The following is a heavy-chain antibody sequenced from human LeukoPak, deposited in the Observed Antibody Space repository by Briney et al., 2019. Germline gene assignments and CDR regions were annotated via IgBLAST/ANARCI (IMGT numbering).Heavy chain of an antibody. CDR3: ARDSSAVDTAMVRGWFDP. CDR1: GGSISSYY. J-gene: IGHJ5*02. CDR2: IYYSGST. V-gene: IGHV4-59*01. D-gene: IGHD5-18*01. Sequence: ASETLSLTCTVSGGSISSYYWSWIRQPPGKGLEWIGYIYYSGSTNYNPSLKSRVTISVDTSKNQFSLKLSSVTAADTALYYCARDSSAVDTAMVRGWFDPWGQGTLVTVSS.